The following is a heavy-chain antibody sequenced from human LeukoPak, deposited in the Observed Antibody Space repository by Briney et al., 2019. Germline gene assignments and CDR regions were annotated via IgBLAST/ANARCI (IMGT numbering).Heavy chain of an antibody. CDR2: ISGSGGST. CDR1: GFTFSSYA. Sequence: GGSLGLSCAASGFTFSSYAMSWVRQAPGKGLEWVSAISGSGGSTYYADSVKGRFTISRDNSKNTLYLQMNSLRAEDTAVYYCARVLGYYYDSSGYYYGHWGQGTLVTVSS. V-gene: IGHV3-23*01. J-gene: IGHJ4*02. CDR3: ARVLGYYYDSSGYYYGH. D-gene: IGHD3-22*01.